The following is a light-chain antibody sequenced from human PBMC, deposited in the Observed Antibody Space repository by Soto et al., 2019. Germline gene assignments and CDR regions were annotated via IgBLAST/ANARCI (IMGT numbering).Light chain of an antibody. CDR1: QSASSRY. CDR3: HQYGSSPSYT. CDR2: GAS. J-gene: IGKJ2*01. V-gene: IGKV3-20*01. Sequence: EIVLTQSPGTLSLSPGERATLSCRASQSASSRYLAWYQQKPGQAPRLLIYGASSSATGIPDRFSGSGSGTDFTLTISRLEPEDFAVYYCHQYGSSPSYTFGQGTKLEIK.